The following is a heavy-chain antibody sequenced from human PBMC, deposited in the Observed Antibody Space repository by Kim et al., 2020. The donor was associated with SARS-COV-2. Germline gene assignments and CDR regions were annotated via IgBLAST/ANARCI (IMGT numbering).Heavy chain of an antibody. CDR3: ARDLTVGASS. D-gene: IGHD1-26*01. Sequence: TNYAQKFQGRVTMTRDTSISTAYMELSRLRSDDTAVYYCARDLTVGASSWGQGTLVTVSS. V-gene: IGHV1-2*02. CDR2: T. J-gene: IGHJ5*02.